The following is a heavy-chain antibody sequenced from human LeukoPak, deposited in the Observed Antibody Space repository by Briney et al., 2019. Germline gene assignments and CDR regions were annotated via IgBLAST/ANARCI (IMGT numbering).Heavy chain of an antibody. Sequence: PGGSLRHSCAASGFIFSNYGMHWVRQAPGKGLELVAFIRYDESNKFYADSVKGRFTISRDNSKNILFLQMNSLRAEDTAVYYCAIMQWLEGVDWFDPWGQGTLVTVSS. CDR3: AIMQWLEGVDWFDP. CDR1: GFIFSNYG. CDR2: IRYDESNK. J-gene: IGHJ5*02. V-gene: IGHV3-30*02. D-gene: IGHD6-19*01.